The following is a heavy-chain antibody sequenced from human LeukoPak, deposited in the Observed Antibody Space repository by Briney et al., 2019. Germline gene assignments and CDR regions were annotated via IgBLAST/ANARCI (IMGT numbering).Heavy chain of an antibody. CDR1: GFTFSSYG. J-gene: IGHJ4*02. V-gene: IGHV3-30*03. CDR3: TTMIEGGFDY. Sequence: GRSLRLSCAASGFTFSSYGMHWVRQAPGKGLEWVAVISYDGSNKYYADSVEGRFTISRDNSKNTLYLQMNSLKTEDTAVYYCTTMIEGGFDYWGQGTLVTVSS. D-gene: IGHD3-22*01. CDR2: ISYDGSNK.